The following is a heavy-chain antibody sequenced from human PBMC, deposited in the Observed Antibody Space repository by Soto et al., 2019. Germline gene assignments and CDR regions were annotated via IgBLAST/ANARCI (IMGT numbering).Heavy chain of an antibody. CDR2: INSGGGTT. J-gene: IGHJ4*02. V-gene: IGHV3-74*01. CDR1: GFNFSTYW. CDR3: ARWFTYGNFDYFDY. D-gene: IGHD3-10*01. Sequence: GGSLRVSCAAAGFNFSTYWMHWFRKDPGKGLVWVSRINSGGGTTTYADSVKGRFTISRDNAKNTLYLQMNGLRAEDRAVYYCARWFTYGNFDYFDYWGQGTQVTVSS.